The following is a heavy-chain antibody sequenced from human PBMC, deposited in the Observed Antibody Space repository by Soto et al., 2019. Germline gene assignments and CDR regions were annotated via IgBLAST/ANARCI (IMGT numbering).Heavy chain of an antibody. D-gene: IGHD3-3*01. CDR1: GGTFSSYA. CDR3: ARDRRGLLDFWSGSYGMDV. J-gene: IGHJ6*02. Sequence: SVKVSCKASGGTFSSYAISWVRQAPGQGLEWMGGIIPIFGTANYAQKFQGRVTITADESTSTAYMELSSLGSEDTAVHYCARDRRGLLDFWSGSYGMDVWGQGTTVTVSS. CDR2: IIPIFGTA. V-gene: IGHV1-69*13.